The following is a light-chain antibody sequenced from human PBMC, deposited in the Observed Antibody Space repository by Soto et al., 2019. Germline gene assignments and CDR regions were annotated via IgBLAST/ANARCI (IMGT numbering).Light chain of an antibody. CDR3: SLYRRRDAPYV. J-gene: IGLJ1*01. CDR1: SSDVGGYNY. V-gene: IGLV2-14*01. CDR2: EVS. Sequence: QSVLAQPASVSGSPGQSITISCTGTSSDVGGYNYVSWYQQYPGKAPKLIIYEVSDRPSGVSNRFSGSKSGNTDSLTISGLQDEDEGDYYCSLYRRRDAPYVFGTGTQVTVL.